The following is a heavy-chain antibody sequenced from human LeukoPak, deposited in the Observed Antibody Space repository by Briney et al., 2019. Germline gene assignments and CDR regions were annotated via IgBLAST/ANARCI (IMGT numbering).Heavy chain of an antibody. CDR3: AKAGSVVVVPAASEPPFDY. D-gene: IGHD2-2*01. Sequence: SGGSLRLSCAGSGFTFSYYAMSWVRQAPGRGLEWVSALSGSGASTYYTDSVKGRFTISRDNSKNTLYLQMNSLRDEDTAVYYCAKAGSVVVVPAASEPPFDYWGQGTLVTVSS. CDR1: GFTFSYYA. J-gene: IGHJ4*02. V-gene: IGHV3-23*01. CDR2: LSGSGAST.